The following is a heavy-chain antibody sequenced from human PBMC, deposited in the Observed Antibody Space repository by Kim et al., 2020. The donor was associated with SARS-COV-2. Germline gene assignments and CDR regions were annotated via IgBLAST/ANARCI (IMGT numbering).Heavy chain of an antibody. CDR1: GGSISSSSYY. CDR2: IYYSGST. D-gene: IGHD6-19*01. Sequence: SETLSLTCTVSGGSISSSSYYWGWIRQPPGKGLEWIGSIYYSGSTYYNPSLKSRVTISVDTSKNQFSLKLSSVTAADTAVYYCARDEAIWEVAGYYYYYGMDVWGQGTTVTVSS. J-gene: IGHJ6*02. V-gene: IGHV4-39*02. CDR3: ARDEAIWEVAGYYYYYGMDV.